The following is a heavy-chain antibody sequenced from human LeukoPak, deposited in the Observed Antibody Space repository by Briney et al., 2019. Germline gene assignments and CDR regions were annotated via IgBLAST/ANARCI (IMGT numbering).Heavy chain of an antibody. D-gene: IGHD2-8*02. CDR2: IYYSGST. CDR1: DGSINSFY. CDR3: ARAVAYGIDTGYFDY. J-gene: IGHJ4*02. Sequence: PSETLSLTCTVSDGSINSFYWSWIRQPPGKGLEWLGYIYYSGSTNYNPSLKSRVTISVDTSKNQFSLNLNSVTAADTAVYYCARAVAYGIDTGYFDYWGQGTLVTVSS. V-gene: IGHV4-59*01.